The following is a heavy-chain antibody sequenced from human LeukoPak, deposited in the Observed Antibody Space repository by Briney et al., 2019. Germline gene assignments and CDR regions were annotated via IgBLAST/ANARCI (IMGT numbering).Heavy chain of an antibody. V-gene: IGHV3-23*01. Sequence: PGGSLRLSCAASGFTFSSYAMSWVRQAPGKGLEWVSAISGSGGSTYYADSVKGRFTISRDNPKNTLYLQMNSLRAEDTAVYYCAKDPTYYDFWSGYYFGYWGQGTLVTVSS. D-gene: IGHD3-3*01. CDR1: GFTFSSYA. CDR3: AKDPTYYDFWSGYYFGY. CDR2: ISGSGGST. J-gene: IGHJ4*02.